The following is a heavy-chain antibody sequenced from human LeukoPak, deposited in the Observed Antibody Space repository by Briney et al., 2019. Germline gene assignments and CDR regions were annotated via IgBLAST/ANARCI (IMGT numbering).Heavy chain of an antibody. CDR2: IYNSGST. CDR1: GYSISSGYF. Sequence: PSETLSLTCTVSGYSISSGYFWGWIRQTPGKGLEWIGSIYNSGSTYYNPSLQSRVSISVDKSKNQFSLKLSSVTAADTAVYYCARDRDGYNSELDYWGQGTLVTVSS. J-gene: IGHJ4*02. D-gene: IGHD5-24*01. V-gene: IGHV4-38-2*02. CDR3: ARDRDGYNSELDY.